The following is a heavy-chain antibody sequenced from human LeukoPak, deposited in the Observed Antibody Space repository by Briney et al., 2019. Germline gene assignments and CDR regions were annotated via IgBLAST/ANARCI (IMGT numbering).Heavy chain of an antibody. CDR2: IYYSGST. D-gene: IGHD3-3*01. CDR3: ARDSPYYDFWSGYYYYYMDV. Sequence: PSETLSLICAVYGGSFSGYYWSWIRQPPGKGLEWIGYIYYSGSTNYNPSLKSRVTISVDTSKNQFSLKLSSVTAADTAVYYCARDSPYYDFWSGYYYYYMDVWGKGTTVTVSS. CDR1: GGSFSGYY. J-gene: IGHJ6*03. V-gene: IGHV4-59*01.